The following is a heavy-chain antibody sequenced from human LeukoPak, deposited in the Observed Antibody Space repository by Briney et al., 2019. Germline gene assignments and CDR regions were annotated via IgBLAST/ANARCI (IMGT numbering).Heavy chain of an antibody. CDR1: GFTFSSYS. Sequence: GGSLRLSCAASGFTFSSYSMNWVRQTPEKGLEWVSSISGSGNDIFYADSVKGRFTTSRDNSKNTLYLQMNSLRAEDTAIYYCAKDDTHYDFWSGYYHFDYWGQGPLVTVSS. V-gene: IGHV3-21*04. CDR3: AKDDTHYDFWSGYYHFDY. J-gene: IGHJ4*02. D-gene: IGHD3-3*01. CDR2: ISGSGNDI.